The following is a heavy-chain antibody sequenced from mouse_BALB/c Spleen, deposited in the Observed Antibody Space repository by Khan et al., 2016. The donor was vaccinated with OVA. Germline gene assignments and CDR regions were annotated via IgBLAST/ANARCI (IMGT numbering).Heavy chain of an antibody. Sequence: EVQGVESGGDLVKPGGSLKLSCAASGFTFSSYSMSWVRQTPDKRLEWVATISSGGDYTYYPDSVKGRFTISRDNAKNTLYLQMNSRSSEDTAMYYCTSHLTGAFAYWGQGTLVTVSA. D-gene: IGHD4-1*01. V-gene: IGHV5-6*01. J-gene: IGHJ3*01. CDR1: GFTFSSYS. CDR3: TSHLTGAFAY. CDR2: ISSGGDYT.